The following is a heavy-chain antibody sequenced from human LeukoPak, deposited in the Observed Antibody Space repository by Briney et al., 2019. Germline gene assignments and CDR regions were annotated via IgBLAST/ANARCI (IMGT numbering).Heavy chain of an antibody. CDR1: GYTFTGYY. CDR2: INPNSGGT. D-gene: IGHD6-13*01. J-gene: IGHJ4*02. V-gene: IGHV1-2*02. CDR3: ASENGYSSSH. Sequence: ASVKVSCKASGYTFTGYYMHWVRQAPGQGLEWMGWINPNSGGTNYAQKFQGRVTMTRDTSISTAYMELSSLRSEDTAVYYCASENGYSSSHWGQGTLVTVSS.